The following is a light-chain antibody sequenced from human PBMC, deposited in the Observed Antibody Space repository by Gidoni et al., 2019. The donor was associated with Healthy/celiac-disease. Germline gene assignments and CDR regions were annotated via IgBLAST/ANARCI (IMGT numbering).Light chain of an antibody. V-gene: IGLV2-14*01. CDR1: SSDVGGYHY. Sequence: QSALTQPAPVSGSPRQSLTISCTRTSSDVGGYHYVSCYQQHPVKAPKLMIYYVSNRPSWASNRFPGSKSGITASLTISGLQAEDEADYYCSSYTSSSTSFGGGTKLTVL. CDR2: YVS. J-gene: IGLJ2*01. CDR3: SSYTSSSTS.